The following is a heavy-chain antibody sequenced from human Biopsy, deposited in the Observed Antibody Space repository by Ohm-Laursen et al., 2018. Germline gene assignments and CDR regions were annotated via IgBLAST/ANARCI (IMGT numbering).Heavy chain of an antibody. CDR3: VRGRSMDA. V-gene: IGHV3-7*01. Sequence: SLRLSCAASGFTFSSSWMTWVRQAPGKGLEWVAMIKQDGSEDYYVDSVKGRFTISSDNAQKSLDLQLNSLRAEDTAVYYCVRGRSMDAWGQGTTVTVSS. CDR1: GFTFSSSW. J-gene: IGHJ6*02. CDR2: IKQDGSED.